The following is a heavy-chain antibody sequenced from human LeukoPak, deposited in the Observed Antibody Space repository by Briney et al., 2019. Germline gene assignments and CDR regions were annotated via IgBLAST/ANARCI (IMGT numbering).Heavy chain of an antibody. CDR3: ARASYCSGGSCSLFDY. CDR2: INHSGST. D-gene: IGHD2-15*01. Sequence: PSETLSLTCAVYGGSFSGYYWSWIRQPPGKGLEWIGEINHSGSTSYNPSLKSRVTISVDTSKNQFSLKLSSVTAADTAVYYCARASYCSGGSCSLFDYWGQGTLVTVSS. J-gene: IGHJ4*02. V-gene: IGHV4-34*01. CDR1: GGSFSGYY.